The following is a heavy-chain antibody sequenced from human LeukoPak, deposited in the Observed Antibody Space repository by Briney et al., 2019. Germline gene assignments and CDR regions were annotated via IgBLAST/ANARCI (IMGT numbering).Heavy chain of an antibody. CDR3: ARDLYSSSSVGGY. V-gene: IGHV3-30*04. CDR1: GFTFSSYA. Sequence: GGSLRLSCAASGFTFSSYAMSWVRQAPGKGLEWVAVISYDGSNKYYADSVKGRFTISRDNSKNTLYLQMNSLRAEDTAVYYCARDLYSSSSVGGYWGQGTLVTVSS. CDR2: ISYDGSNK. D-gene: IGHD6-6*01. J-gene: IGHJ4*02.